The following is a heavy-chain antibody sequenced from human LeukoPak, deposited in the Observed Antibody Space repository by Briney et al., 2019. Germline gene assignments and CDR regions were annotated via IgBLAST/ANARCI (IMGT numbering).Heavy chain of an antibody. CDR3: AREGRRQQLVEGYFQH. Sequence: GGSLRLSCAASGFTFSSHWMHWVRQAPGKGLEWVSYISGSGGTIYYADSVKGRFTISRDNAKNSLYLQMNSLRAEDTAVYYCAREGRRQQLVEGYFQHWGQGTLVTVSS. D-gene: IGHD6-13*01. J-gene: IGHJ1*01. CDR1: GFTFSSHW. CDR2: ISGSGGTI. V-gene: IGHV3-48*04.